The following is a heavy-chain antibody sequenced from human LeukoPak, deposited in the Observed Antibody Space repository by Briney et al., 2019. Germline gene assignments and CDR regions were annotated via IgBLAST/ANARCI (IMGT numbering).Heavy chain of an antibody. CDR1: GGSISSYY. J-gene: IGHJ3*02. V-gene: IGHV4-39*07. CDR3: ARGRKQYDYVWGSYRKDDAFDI. Sequence: PSETLSLTCTVSGGSISSYYWGWMRQPPGKGLEGIGSIYYCGSTYYNPSLKSRVTISVDTSKNQFSLKLSSVTAADTAVYYCARGRKQYDYVWGSYRKDDAFDIWGQGTMVTVSS. D-gene: IGHD3-16*02. CDR2: IYYCGST.